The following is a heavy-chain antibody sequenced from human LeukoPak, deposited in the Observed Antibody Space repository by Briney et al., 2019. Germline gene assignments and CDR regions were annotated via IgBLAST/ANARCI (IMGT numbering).Heavy chain of an antibody. CDR3: AKPENLYCRGDSCYFDY. CDR1: GFTFSSDG. V-gene: IGHV3-30*02. D-gene: IGHD2-15*01. Sequence: GGSLRLSCAASGFTFSSDGMHWVRQAPGRGLEWVAFIQYAGSNKYYAHSVKGRFTIARDNSKNTLDLQMNSLRAEDTAVYYCAKPENLYCRGDSCYFDYWGQGTLVTVSS. CDR2: IQYAGSNK. J-gene: IGHJ4*02.